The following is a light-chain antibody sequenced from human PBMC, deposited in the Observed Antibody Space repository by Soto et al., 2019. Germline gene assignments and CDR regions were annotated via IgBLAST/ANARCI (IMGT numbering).Light chain of an antibody. CDR3: AAWDDSLNVVV. V-gene: IGLV1-44*01. CDR1: SSNIGSNT. Sequence: QSALNQPPSASGTPGQRVTISCSGISSNIGSNTVNWYQQLPGTAPKLLIYSNNQRPSGVPDRFSGSKSGASASLAISGLQSEDEADYYCAAWDDSLNVVVFGGGTKVTVL. CDR2: SNN. J-gene: IGLJ2*01.